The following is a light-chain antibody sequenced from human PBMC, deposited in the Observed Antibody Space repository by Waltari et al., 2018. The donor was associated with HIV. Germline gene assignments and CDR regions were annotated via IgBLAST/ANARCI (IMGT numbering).Light chain of an antibody. V-gene: IGLV1-44*01. CDR2: SNN. CDR1: SSNIGRNT. CDR3: AAWDGSLNGRVV. J-gene: IGLJ2*01. Sequence: QSVLTQPPSASGPPGQRVTISCSGSSSNIGRNTVNWYQQLAGTAPKLLSYSNNQRPPGVHDRFSGSQAWTSASLAISGLQSEDEADYYGAAWDGSLNGRVVFGGGTKLTVL.